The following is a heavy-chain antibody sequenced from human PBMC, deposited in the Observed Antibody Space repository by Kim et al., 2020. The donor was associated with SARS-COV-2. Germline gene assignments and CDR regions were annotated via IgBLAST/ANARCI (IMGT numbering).Heavy chain of an antibody. V-gene: IGHV1-69*13. CDR1: GGTFSSYP. CDR2: IIPIFGTA. CDR3: ARGKSSSGWYNYYYYYGMDV. J-gene: IGHJ6*02. Sequence: PSVKVSCKASGGTFSSYPISWVRQAPGQGLEWMGGIIPIFGTANYAQKFQGRVTITADESTSTAYMELSSLRSEDTAVYYCARGKSSSGWYNYYYYYGMDVWGQGTTVTVSS. D-gene: IGHD6-19*01.